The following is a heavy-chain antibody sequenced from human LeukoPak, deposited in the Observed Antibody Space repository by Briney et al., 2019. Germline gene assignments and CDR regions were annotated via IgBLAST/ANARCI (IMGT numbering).Heavy chain of an antibody. CDR3: ARGGWTTGMDY. CDR1: GYSFTSHG. Sequence: ASVKVSCKTSGYSFTSHGISWVRQAPGQGLEWMGWISGYYGNTNYAQKFQGRVTMTTDASTRTAHMEVRGLRSDDTAVYYCARGGWTTGMDYWGQGTLVTVSS. V-gene: IGHV1-18*01. D-gene: IGHD1-14*01. J-gene: IGHJ4*02. CDR2: ISGYYGNT.